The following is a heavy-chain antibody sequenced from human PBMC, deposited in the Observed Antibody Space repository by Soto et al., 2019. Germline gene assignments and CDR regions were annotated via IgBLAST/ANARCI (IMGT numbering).Heavy chain of an antibody. Sequence: GGSLRLSCAASGFTFSSYWMSWVRQAPGKGLEWVANIKQDGSEKYDVDSVKGRFTISRDNAKNSLYLQMNSLRAEDTAVYYCARETVGTYYYYYMDVWGKGTTVTVSS. D-gene: IGHD4-17*01. CDR2: IKQDGSEK. CDR1: GFTFSSYW. J-gene: IGHJ6*03. V-gene: IGHV3-7*01. CDR3: ARETVGTYYYYYMDV.